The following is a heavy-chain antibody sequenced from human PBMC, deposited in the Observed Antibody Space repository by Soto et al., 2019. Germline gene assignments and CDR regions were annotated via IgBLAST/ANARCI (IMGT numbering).Heavy chain of an antibody. D-gene: IGHD3-9*01. CDR3: ATYYDILTGYYGSDAFDI. J-gene: IGHJ3*02. V-gene: IGHV1-3*01. CDR2: INAGNGNT. CDR1: VYTFTSYA. Sequence: ASVTVSCTASVYTFTSYAMHWVRPAPGQRLEWMGWINAGNGNTKYSQKFQGRVTITRDKSTSTAYMELSSLRSEDTAVYYCATYYDILTGYYGSDAFDIWGQGTMVTVSS.